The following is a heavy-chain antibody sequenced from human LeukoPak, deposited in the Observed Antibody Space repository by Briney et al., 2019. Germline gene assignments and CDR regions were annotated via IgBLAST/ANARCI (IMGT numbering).Heavy chain of an antibody. D-gene: IGHD6-19*01. CDR2: ISSSSSYI. CDR3: ARAVAPFTTWFAP. CDR1: GFTLSDYV. V-gene: IGHV3-21*01. J-gene: IGHJ5*02. Sequence: PGGSLRLSCAASGFTLSDYVMNWVRQAPGEGLEWVSSISSSSSYIYYADSVKGRFAISRDNAKNSLYLQMNSLRAEDTAVYYCARAVAPFTTWFAPWGQGPLITVSS.